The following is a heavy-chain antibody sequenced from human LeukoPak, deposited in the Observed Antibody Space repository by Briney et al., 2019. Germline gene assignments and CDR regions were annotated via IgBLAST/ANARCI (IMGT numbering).Heavy chain of an antibody. D-gene: IGHD6-13*01. J-gene: IGHJ4*02. Sequence: PSETLSLTCALSGYSISSGYYWGWIRQPPGKGLEWIGRIYHSGRTYYNPSLKSRVTISVDTSKNQFSLKLSSVTAADTAVYYCARINRQQLVLDYWGQGTLVTVSS. CDR3: ARINRQQLVLDY. CDR2: IYHSGRT. V-gene: IGHV4-38-2*01. CDR1: GYSISSGYY.